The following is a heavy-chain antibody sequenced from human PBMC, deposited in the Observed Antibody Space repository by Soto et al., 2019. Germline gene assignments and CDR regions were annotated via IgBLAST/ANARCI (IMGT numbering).Heavy chain of an antibody. CDR1: GFTFSSYA. V-gene: IGHV3-30-3*01. J-gene: IGHJ5*02. D-gene: IGHD3-22*01. Sequence: GGSLRLSCAASGFTFSSYAMHWVRQAPGKGLEWVAVISYDGSNKYYADSVKGRFTISRDNSKNTLYLQMNSLRAEDTAVYYCARWERRYYDSSGYSWGQGTLVTVSS. CDR2: ISYDGSNK. CDR3: ARWERRYYDSSGYS.